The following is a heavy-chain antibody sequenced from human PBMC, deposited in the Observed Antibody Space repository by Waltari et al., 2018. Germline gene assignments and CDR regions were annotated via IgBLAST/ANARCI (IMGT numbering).Heavy chain of an antibody. Sequence: QVQLQESGPGLVKPSQTLSLTCPVSGDSINSGTFYWSWIRQPAGKGLERLGRGSASGGTDYNTSLKSRVTISVDTSKNHFSLKLTSVTAADTAVYYCAKGAGPPWFDPWGQGTLVTVSS. V-gene: IGHV4-61*02. CDR1: GDSINSGTFY. J-gene: IGHJ5*02. CDR3: AKGAGPPWFDP. CDR2: GSASGGT.